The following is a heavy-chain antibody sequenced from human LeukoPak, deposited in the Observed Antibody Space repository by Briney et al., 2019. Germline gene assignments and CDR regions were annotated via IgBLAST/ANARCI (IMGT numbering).Heavy chain of an antibody. CDR2: IIPILGIA. V-gene: IGHV1-69*10. Sequence: ASVNVSCKASGGTYSSYAISWVGQAPGQGFEWMGWIIPILGIANYAQKFQGRVTIPADKSTSTAYMELSSLRSEDTAVYYCARGGAGVAAADYWGQGTLVTVSS. J-gene: IGHJ4*02. CDR1: GGTYSSYA. CDR3: ARGGAGVAAADY. D-gene: IGHD6-13*01.